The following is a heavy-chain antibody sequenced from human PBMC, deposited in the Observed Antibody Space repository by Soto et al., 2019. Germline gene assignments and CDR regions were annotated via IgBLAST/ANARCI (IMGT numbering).Heavy chain of an antibody. Sequence: QVQLVQSGAEVRKPGASVKVSCKAYRYTSTGYFMHWVRQAPGQGLEWMGWINPKSGGTNYAQKFQGWVTMTRDVSISTAYMELSRLRSDDTAVYYCATGRQGDCVGVDGLDVWGQGTTVKVSS. J-gene: IGHJ6*02. CDR2: INPKSGGT. CDR3: ATGRQGDCVGVDGLDV. CDR1: RYTSTGYF. V-gene: IGHV1-2*04. D-gene: IGHD2-21*02.